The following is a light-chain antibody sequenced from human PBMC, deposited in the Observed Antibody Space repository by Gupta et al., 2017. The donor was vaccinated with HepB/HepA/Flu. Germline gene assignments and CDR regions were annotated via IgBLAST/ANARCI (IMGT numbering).Light chain of an antibody. CDR3: QQYNSYCT. Sequence: DIQMTQSPSTLSASVGDRVTITCRASQSISSWLAWYQQKPGKAPKLLYDEASSLESVVPTRCGGSGSRKEFPLTISRLQHDYFATYYCQQYNSYCTFGQGTKVEIK. V-gene: IGKV1-5*03. J-gene: IGKJ1*01. CDR1: QSISSW. CDR2: EAS.